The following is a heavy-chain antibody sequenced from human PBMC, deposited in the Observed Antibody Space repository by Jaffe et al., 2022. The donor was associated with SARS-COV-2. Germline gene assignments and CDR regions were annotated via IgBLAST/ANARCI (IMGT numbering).Heavy chain of an antibody. CDR1: GFTVSSNY. V-gene: IGHV3-53*01. J-gene: IGHJ6*02. CDR2: IYSGGST. Sequence: EVQLVESGGGLIQPGGSLRLSCAASGFTVSSNYMSWVRQAPGKGLEWVSVIYSGGSTYYADSVKGRFTISRDNSKNTLYLQMNSLRAEDTAVYYCARRGVNYDFWSGYYPEGGYYYGMDVWGQGTTVTVSS. CDR3: ARRGVNYDFWSGYYPEGGYYYGMDV. D-gene: IGHD3-3*01.